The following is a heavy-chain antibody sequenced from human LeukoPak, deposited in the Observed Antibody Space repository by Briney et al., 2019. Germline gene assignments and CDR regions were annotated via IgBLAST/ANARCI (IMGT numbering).Heavy chain of an antibody. CDR3: ARGGGATRIDY. CDR1: GGSISSSGYY. D-gene: IGHD5-12*01. J-gene: IGHJ4*02. Sequence: SETLSLTCTVSGGSISSSGYYWGWIRQPPGKGLEWIANIYYSGKTYYNPSLKSRVTISVDTSKNQFSLKLTSVTAADTAVYYCARGGGATRIDYWGQGTLVTVSS. CDR2: IYYSGKT. V-gene: IGHV4-39*07.